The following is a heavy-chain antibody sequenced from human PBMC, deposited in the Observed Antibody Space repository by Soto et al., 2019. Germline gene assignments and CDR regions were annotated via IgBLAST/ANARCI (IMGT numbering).Heavy chain of an antibody. CDR2: IIPIFGTA. Sequence: GASVKVSCKASGGTFSSYAISWVRQAPGQGLEWMGGIIPIFGTANYAQKFQGRVTITADESTSTAYMELSSLRSEDTAVYYCARKIEYYYDSSGPLYGMDVWGPGTTVTVSS. CDR1: GGTFSSYA. CDR3: ARKIEYYYDSSGPLYGMDV. D-gene: IGHD3-22*01. J-gene: IGHJ6*02. V-gene: IGHV1-69*13.